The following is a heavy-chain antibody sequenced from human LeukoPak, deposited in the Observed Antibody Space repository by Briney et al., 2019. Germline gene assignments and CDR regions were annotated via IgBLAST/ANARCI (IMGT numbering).Heavy chain of an antibody. CDR2: ISAYNGNT. CDR1: GYTFTGYG. Sequence: GASVKVSCKASGYTFTGYGISWVRQAPGQGLEWMGWISAYNGNTNYAQKLQGRVTMTTDTSTSTAYMELRSLRSDDTAVYYCARVPIYGSGSYWSYWGQGTLVTVSS. V-gene: IGHV1-18*01. J-gene: IGHJ4*02. D-gene: IGHD3-10*01. CDR3: ARVPIYGSGSYWSY.